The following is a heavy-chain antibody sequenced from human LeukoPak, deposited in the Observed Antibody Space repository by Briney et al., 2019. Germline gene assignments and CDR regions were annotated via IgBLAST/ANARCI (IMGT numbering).Heavy chain of an antibody. CDR3: ASKNYIVVVTASHFDY. CDR2: ISGSGGST. Sequence: GGSLRLSCAASGFTFSSYAMSWVRQAPGKGLEWVSAISGSGGSTYYADSVKGRFTISRDNSKNTLYLQMNSLRAEDTAVYYCASKNYIVVVTASHFDYWGQGTLVTVSS. CDR1: GFTFSSYA. V-gene: IGHV3-23*01. J-gene: IGHJ4*02. D-gene: IGHD2-21*02.